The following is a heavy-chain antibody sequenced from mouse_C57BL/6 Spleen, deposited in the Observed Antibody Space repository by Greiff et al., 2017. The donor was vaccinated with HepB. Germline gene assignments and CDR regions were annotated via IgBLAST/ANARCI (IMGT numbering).Heavy chain of an antibody. Sequence: EVQGVESGGGLVQPGGSLKLSCAASGFTFSDYYMYWVRQTPEKRLEWVAYISNGGGSTYYPDTVKGRFTISRDNAKNTLYLQMSRLKSEDTAMYDCARHYYYGSSYYAMDYWGQGTSVTVSS. CDR1: GFTFSDYY. CDR2: ISNGGGST. CDR3: ARHYYYGSSYYAMDY. D-gene: IGHD1-1*01. J-gene: IGHJ4*01. V-gene: IGHV5-12*01.